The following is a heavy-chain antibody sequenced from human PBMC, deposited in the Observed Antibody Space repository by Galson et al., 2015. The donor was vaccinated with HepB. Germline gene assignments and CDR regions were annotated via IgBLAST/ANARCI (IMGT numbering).Heavy chain of an antibody. V-gene: IGHV1-58*02. D-gene: IGHD2-2*02. CDR3: AADGRTDCSSTSCYIDGYYYYGMDV. CDR2: IVVGSGNT. Sequence: SVKVSCKASGFTFTSSAMQWVRQARGQRLEWIGWIVVGSGNTNYAQKFQERVTITRDMSTSTAYMELSSLRSEDTAVYYCAADGRTDCSSTSCYIDGYYYYGMDVWGQGTTVTVSS. CDR1: GFTFTSSA. J-gene: IGHJ6*02.